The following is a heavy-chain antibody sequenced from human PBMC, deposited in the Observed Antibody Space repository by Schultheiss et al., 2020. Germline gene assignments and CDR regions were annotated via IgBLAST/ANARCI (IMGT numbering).Heavy chain of an antibody. CDR2: INPNSGGT. V-gene: IGHV1-2*06. Sequence: ASVKVSCKASGYNFTGYYMHWVRQAPGQGLEWMRRINPNSGGTNYAQKFQGRVTMTRDTSISTAYMELSRLRSDDTAVYYCAESPRALALPFYYFAQGTLVNVSS. D-gene: IGHD6-19*01. CDR1: GYNFTGYY. CDR3: AESPRALALPFYY. J-gene: IGHJ4*02.